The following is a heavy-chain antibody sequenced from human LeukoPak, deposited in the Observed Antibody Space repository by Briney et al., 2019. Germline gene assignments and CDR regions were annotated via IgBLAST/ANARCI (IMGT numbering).Heavy chain of an antibody. V-gene: IGHV4-34*01. CDR2: INHSGST. CDR1: GGSFSGYY. D-gene: IGHD1-7*01. J-gene: IGHJ4*02. CDR3: ARARLSGTTYNY. Sequence: SETLSPTCAVYGGSFSGYYWSWIRQPPGKGLEWIGEINHSGSTNYNPSLKSRVTISVDTSKNQFSLKLSSVTAADTAVYYCARARLSGTTYNYWGQGTLVTVSS.